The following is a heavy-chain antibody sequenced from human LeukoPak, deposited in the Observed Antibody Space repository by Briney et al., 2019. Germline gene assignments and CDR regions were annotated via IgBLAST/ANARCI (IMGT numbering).Heavy chain of an antibody. J-gene: IGHJ3*02. CDR1: GFTFDNYG. V-gene: IGHV3-20*04. D-gene: IGHD3-22*01. CDR3: ARIDTYYYDSSGYYSAFDI. Sequence: GSLRLSCAASGFTFDNYGMSWVRQAPGKGLEWVSGINWNGGSTGYADSAKGRFTISRDNAKNSLYLQMNSLRAEDTALYYCARIDTYYYDSSGYYSAFDIWGQGTVVTVSS. CDR2: INWNGGST.